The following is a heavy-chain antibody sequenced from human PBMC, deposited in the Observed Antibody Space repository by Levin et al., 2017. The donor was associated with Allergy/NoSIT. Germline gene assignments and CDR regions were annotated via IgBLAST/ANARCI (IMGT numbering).Heavy chain of an antibody. D-gene: IGHD6-13*01. J-gene: IGHJ4*02. Sequence: MAGGSLRLSCAASGFTFSSCSMNWVRQAPGKGLEWVSSISSSSSYIYYADSVKGRFTISRDNAKNSLYLQMNSLRAEDTAVYYCARDKTYSSLFDYWGQGTLVTVSS. CDR3: ARDKTYSSLFDY. CDR2: ISSSSSYI. V-gene: IGHV3-21*01. CDR1: GFTFSSCS.